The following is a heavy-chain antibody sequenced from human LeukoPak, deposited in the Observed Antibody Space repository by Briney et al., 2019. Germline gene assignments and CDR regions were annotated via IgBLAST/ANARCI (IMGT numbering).Heavy chain of an antibody. V-gene: IGHV4-59*01. J-gene: IGHJ3*02. Sequence: SETLSLTCTVSGGSISSYYWSWIRQPPGKGLEWFGYIYYSGSTNYNPSLKSRVTISVDTSKNKFSLKLSSVTAADTAVYYCARHYYDSSGYFVQDAFDIWGQGTMVTVSS. CDR2: IYYSGST. CDR1: GGSISSYY. D-gene: IGHD3-22*01. CDR3: ARHYYDSSGYFVQDAFDI.